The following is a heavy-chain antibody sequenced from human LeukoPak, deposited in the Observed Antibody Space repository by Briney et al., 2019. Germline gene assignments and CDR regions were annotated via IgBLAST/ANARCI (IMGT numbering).Heavy chain of an antibody. CDR2: ISYDGSNK. CDR3: ARDPSNYDSSGYLN. CDR1: GFTFSSYA. J-gene: IGHJ4*02. V-gene: IGHV3-30-3*01. D-gene: IGHD3-22*01. Sequence: GRSLRLSCAASGFTFSSYAMHWVRQAPGKGLEWVAVISYDGSNKYYADSVKGRFTISRDNSKNTLYLQMNSLRAEDTAVYYCARDPSNYDSSGYLNWGQGTLVTVSS.